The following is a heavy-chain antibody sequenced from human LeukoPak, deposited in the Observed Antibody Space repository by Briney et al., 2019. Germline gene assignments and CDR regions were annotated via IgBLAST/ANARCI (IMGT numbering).Heavy chain of an antibody. CDR1: GFMFDHYA. J-gene: IGHJ4*02. Sequence: PGGSLRLSCAGSGFMFDHYAMNWVRQAPGRGLEWVSVITGIGGGTYYAESVEGRFTISRDNSKNTLYLQMNSLRAENTAVYYCAKGITMVRGVIITEYFDYWGQGTLVTVSS. V-gene: IGHV3-23*01. CDR2: ITGIGGGT. CDR3: AKGITMVRGVIITEYFDY. D-gene: IGHD3-10*01.